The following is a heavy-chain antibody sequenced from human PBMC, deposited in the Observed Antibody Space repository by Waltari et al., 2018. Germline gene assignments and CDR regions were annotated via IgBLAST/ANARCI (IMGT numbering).Heavy chain of an antibody. J-gene: IGHJ4*02. V-gene: IGHV4-4*02. CDR2: VHQSGRS. D-gene: IGHD2-15*01. Sequence: VQLQEAGPGLVKPSGTLSLTCTVPGDSIRNNFFWSWVRQSPGKGLEWIGQVHQSGRSNYNPSLESRVTVSMDTSKNQFSLRVTSVTAADTAIYYCASDRGRGLYLDSWGQGTLVTVSP. CDR3: ASDRGRGLYLDS. CDR1: GDSIRNNFF.